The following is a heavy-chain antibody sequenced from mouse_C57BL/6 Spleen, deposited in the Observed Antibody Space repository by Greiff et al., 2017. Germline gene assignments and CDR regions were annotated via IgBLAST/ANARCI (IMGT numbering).Heavy chain of an antibody. V-gene: IGHV1-42*01. CDR2: INPSTGGT. CDR1: GYSFTGYY. D-gene: IGHD2-4*01. CDR3: ARGDDCPWFAY. Sequence: EVKLVESGPELVKPGASVKISCKASGYSFTGYYMNWVKQSPEKSLEWIGEINPSTGGTTYNQKFKAKATLTVDKSSSTAYMQLKSQTSEDSAVNYCARGDDCPWFAYWGQGTLVTVSA. J-gene: IGHJ3*01.